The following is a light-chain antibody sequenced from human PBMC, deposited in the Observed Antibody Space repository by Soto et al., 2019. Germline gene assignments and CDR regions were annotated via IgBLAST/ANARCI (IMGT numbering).Light chain of an antibody. CDR3: QQYGSSPAT. CDR2: GAS. Sequence: EIGLTQSPGTLSLSPGDRATLSCSASQTVSSNFLAWYQQRPAQAPRLLIHGASTRATGITDRFSGSVSGTDFTLTISGLEPEDFAVYYCQQYGSSPATFGQGTKVEIK. J-gene: IGKJ1*01. CDR1: QTVSSNF. V-gene: IGKV3-20*01.